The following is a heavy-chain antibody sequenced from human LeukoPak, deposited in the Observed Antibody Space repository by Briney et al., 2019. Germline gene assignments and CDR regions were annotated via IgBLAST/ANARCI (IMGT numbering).Heavy chain of an antibody. CDR2: IYSGGST. V-gene: IGHV3-66*01. J-gene: IGHJ4*02. D-gene: IGHD6-19*01. CDR1: GFTVSSNY. Sequence: GGSLRLSCAASGFTVSSNYMSWVRQAPGKGLEWVSVIYSGGSTYYADSVKGRFTISRDNSKNTLYLQMNSLRAEDTAVYYCARFVIAVAVPGYWGQGTLVTVSS. CDR3: ARFVIAVAVPGY.